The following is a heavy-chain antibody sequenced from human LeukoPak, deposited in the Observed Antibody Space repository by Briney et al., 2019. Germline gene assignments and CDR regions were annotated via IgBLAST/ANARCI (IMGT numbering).Heavy chain of an antibody. Sequence: ASVKVSCKASGYTFTSYYMHWVRQAPGQGLEWMGIINPSGGSTSYAQKFQGRVTMTRDTSTSTVYMELSSLRSEDTAVYYCARGGVVVVAATSWFDPWGQGTLVTVSS. D-gene: IGHD2-15*01. CDR1: GYTFTSYY. V-gene: IGHV1-46*01. J-gene: IGHJ5*02. CDR3: ARGGVVVVAATSWFDP. CDR2: INPSGGST.